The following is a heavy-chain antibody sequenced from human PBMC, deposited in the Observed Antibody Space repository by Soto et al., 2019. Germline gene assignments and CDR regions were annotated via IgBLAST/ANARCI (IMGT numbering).Heavy chain of an antibody. CDR3: ARAEQWLDWRYFDY. CDR1: GFTFSSYS. CDR2: ISSSSSYI. V-gene: IGHV3-21*01. J-gene: IGHJ4*02. Sequence: EVQLVESGGGLVKPGGSLRLSCAASGFTFSSYSMNWVRQAPGKGLEWVSSISSSSSYIYYADSVKGRFTISRDNAKNSLYLQMNSLRAEDTAVYYCARAEQWLDWRYFDYWGQGTLVTVSS. D-gene: IGHD6-19*01.